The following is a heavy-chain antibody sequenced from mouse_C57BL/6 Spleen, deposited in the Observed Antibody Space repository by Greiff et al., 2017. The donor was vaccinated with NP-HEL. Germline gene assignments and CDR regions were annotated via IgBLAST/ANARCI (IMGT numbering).Heavy chain of an antibody. D-gene: IGHD2-1*01. J-gene: IGHJ3*01. Sequence: EVKLVESGGGLVKPGGSLKLSCAASGFTFSDYGMHWVRQAPEKGLEWVAYISSGSSTIYYADTVKGRFTISRDNAKNTLFLQMTSLRSEDTDMYYSARPRIYYVNNEAWFAYWGQGTLVTVSA. CDR2: ISSGSSTI. V-gene: IGHV5-17*01. CDR1: GFTFSDYG. CDR3: ARPRIYYVNNEAWFAY.